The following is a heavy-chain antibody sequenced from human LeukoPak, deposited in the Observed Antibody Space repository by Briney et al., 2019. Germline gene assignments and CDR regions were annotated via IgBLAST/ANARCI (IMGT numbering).Heavy chain of an antibody. D-gene: IGHD6-13*01. CDR2: IYYSGST. V-gene: IGHV4-59*11. CDR3: ARARESSSWYNWFDP. Sequence: SETRSLTCTVSGGSISSHYWGWIRQPPGKGLEWIGYIYYSGSTNYNPSLKSRVTISVDTSKNQFSLKLSSVTAADTAVYYCARARESSSWYNWFDPWGQGTLVTVSS. J-gene: IGHJ5*02. CDR1: GGSISSHY.